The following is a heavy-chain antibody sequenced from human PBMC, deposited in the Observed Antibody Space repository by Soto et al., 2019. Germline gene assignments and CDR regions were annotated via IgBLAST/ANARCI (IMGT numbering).Heavy chain of an antibody. D-gene: IGHD3-22*01. CDR2: ISSSSSYI. V-gene: IGHV3-21*01. CDR3: AREGYDSSGYYYGYFDY. CDR1: GLTFSSYS. J-gene: IGHJ4*02. Sequence: PGGSLRLSCAASGLTFSSYSMNWVRQAPGKGLEWVSSISSSSSYIYYADSVKGRFTISRDNAKNSLYLQMNSLRAEDTAVYYCAREGYDSSGYYYGYFDYWGQGTLVTVSS.